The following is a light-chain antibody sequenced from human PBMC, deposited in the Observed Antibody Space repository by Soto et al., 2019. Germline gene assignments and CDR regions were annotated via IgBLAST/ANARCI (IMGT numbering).Light chain of an antibody. CDR3: QHYGSSPPFT. Sequence: ELVLTQSPGTLSLSPGERATLACRASQSVTSSYLAWYQQKPGQAPRLLIYGASNRATGIPDRFSGSGSGTDFSLTISRLEPEDFAVYYCQHYGSSPPFTFGPGTKVDIK. CDR1: QSVTSSY. CDR2: GAS. J-gene: IGKJ3*01. V-gene: IGKV3-20*01.